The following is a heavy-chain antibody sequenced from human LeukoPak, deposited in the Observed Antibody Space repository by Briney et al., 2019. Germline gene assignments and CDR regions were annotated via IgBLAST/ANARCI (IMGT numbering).Heavy chain of an antibody. Sequence: SETLSLTCSVSGYSISSGYYWGWIRQPPGKGLEWIGNFYHSGGTYYTPSLKSLVTISIDTSRNQFSLIVTSVTAADTAVYYCARGGGFLESLYADAFDIWGQGTMVTVSS. CDR2: FYHSGGT. D-gene: IGHD3-3*01. J-gene: IGHJ3*02. CDR3: ARGGGFLESLYADAFDI. CDR1: GYSISSGYY. V-gene: IGHV4-38-2*02.